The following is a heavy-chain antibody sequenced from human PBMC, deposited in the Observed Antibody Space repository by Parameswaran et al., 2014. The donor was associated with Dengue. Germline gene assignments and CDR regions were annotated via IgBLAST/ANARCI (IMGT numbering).Heavy chain of an antibody. Sequence: WVRQAPGQGLEWMGWMNPNSGNTGYAQKFQGRVTMTRNTSISTAYMELSSLRSEDTAVYYCARGEYYYGSGSYFNYGMDVWGQGTTVTVSS. V-gene: IGHV1-8*01. D-gene: IGHD3-10*01. J-gene: IGHJ6*02. CDR3: ARGEYYYGSGSYFNYGMDV. CDR2: MNPNSGNT.